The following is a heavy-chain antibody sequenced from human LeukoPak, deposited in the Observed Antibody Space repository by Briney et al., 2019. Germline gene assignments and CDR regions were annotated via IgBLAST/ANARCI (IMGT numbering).Heavy chain of an antibody. CDR3: AKAISNYYYYGMDV. J-gene: IGHJ6*02. CDR1: GFTFSSYT. CDR2: ISGSGGST. D-gene: IGHD3-3*01. V-gene: IGHV3-23*01. Sequence: GGSLRLSCAASGFTFSSYTMNWVRQAPGKGLEWVSAISGSGGSTYYADSVKGRFTISRDNSKNTLYLQMNSLRAEDTAVYYCAKAISNYYYYGMDVWGQGTTVTVSS.